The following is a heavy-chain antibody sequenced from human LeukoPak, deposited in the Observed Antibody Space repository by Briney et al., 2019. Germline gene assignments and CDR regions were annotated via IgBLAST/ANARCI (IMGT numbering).Heavy chain of an antibody. V-gene: IGHV3-23*01. Sequence: PGGSLRLSCAASGFTFSDYGMHWVRQAPGKGLEWVSAISGSGGSTYYADSVKGRFTISRDNSKNTLYLQMNSLRAEDTALYYCAKGRPNYDFWSGPIPTFDYWGQGTLVTVSS. D-gene: IGHD3-3*01. CDR3: AKGRPNYDFWSGPIPTFDY. CDR2: ISGSGGST. CDR1: GFTFSDYG. J-gene: IGHJ4*02.